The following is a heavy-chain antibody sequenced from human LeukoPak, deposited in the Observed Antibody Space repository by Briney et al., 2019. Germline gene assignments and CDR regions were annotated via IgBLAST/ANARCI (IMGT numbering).Heavy chain of an antibody. CDR2: IIPIFGTA. Sequence: SSVKVSCKASGGTFSSYAISWVRQAPGQGLEWMGGIIPIFGTANYAQKFQGRVTITADESTSTAYMDLSSLRSEDTAGYYWARIGYLSSTSCLGDAFDIWGQGTMVTVSS. V-gene: IGHV1-69*01. D-gene: IGHD2-2*01. J-gene: IGHJ3*02. CDR3: ARIGYLSSTSCLGDAFDI. CDR1: GGTFSSYA.